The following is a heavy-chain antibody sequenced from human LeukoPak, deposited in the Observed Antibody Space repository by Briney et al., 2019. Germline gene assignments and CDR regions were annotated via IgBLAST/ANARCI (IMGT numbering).Heavy chain of an antibody. CDR2: ISSSSSYI. CDR1: GFTFSSYS. V-gene: IGHV3-21*04. CDR3: AKAGSNYVASTLWFDP. Sequence: GGSLRLSCAASGFTFSSYSMTWVRQAPGKGLEWVSSISSSSSYIYYADSVKGRFTISRDNAKNTLCLQMNSLRAEDTAVYYCAKAGSNYVASTLWFDPWGQGTLVTVSS. D-gene: IGHD4-11*01. J-gene: IGHJ5*02.